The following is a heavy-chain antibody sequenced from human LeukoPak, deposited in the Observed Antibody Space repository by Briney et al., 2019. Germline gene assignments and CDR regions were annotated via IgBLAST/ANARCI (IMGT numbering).Heavy chain of an antibody. J-gene: IGHJ4*02. Sequence: PGRSLRLSCAASGFTFSSYGMHWVRQAPGKGLEWVAVISYDGSNKYYVDSVKGRFTISRDNSKNTLYLQMNSLRAEDTAVYYCAKDRDIVVVVAAYFDYWGQGTLVTVSS. V-gene: IGHV3-30*18. CDR2: ISYDGSNK. CDR3: AKDRDIVVVVAAYFDY. D-gene: IGHD2-15*01. CDR1: GFTFSSYG.